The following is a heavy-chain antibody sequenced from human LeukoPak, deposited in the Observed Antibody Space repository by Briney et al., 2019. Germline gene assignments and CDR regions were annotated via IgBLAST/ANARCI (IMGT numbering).Heavy chain of an antibody. Sequence: KPSETLSLTCAVYGGSFSGYYWSWIRQPPGKGLEWIGEINHSGSTNYNPSLKSRVTISVDTSKNQFSLKLSSVTAADTAVYYCARSNYVWGSYRYLWFDPWGQGTLVTVSS. CDR3: ARSNYVWGSYRYLWFDP. CDR2: INHSGST. V-gene: IGHV4-34*01. D-gene: IGHD3-16*02. CDR1: GGSFSGYY. J-gene: IGHJ5*02.